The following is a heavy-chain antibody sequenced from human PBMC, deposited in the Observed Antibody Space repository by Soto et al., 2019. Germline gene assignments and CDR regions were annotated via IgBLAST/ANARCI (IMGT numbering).Heavy chain of an antibody. Sequence: QVQLVQSGAEAKKPGSSVKVSCKTSGGTFSSYAISWVRQAPGQGLEWMGGIVPLFRTTNYAQKFQGRVTITADTSTYTVYRELSGLRSGDTAVYYCARGVYSSTWSNLLDRSGLDVWGQGATVTVSS. J-gene: IGHJ6*02. CDR1: GGTFSSYA. CDR3: ARGVYSSTWSNLLDRSGLDV. D-gene: IGHD6-13*01. V-gene: IGHV1-69*06. CDR2: IVPLFRTT.